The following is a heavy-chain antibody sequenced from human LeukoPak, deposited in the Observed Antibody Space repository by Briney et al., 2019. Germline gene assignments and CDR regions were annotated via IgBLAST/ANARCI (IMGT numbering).Heavy chain of an antibody. D-gene: IGHD3-9*01. J-gene: IGHJ6*02. CDR1: GFTFSSYS. Sequence: PGGSLRLSCAASGFTFSSYSMTWVRQAPGKGLEWVSSISSSSSYIYYADSVKGRFTISRDNAKNSLYLQMNSLRAEDTAVYYCARDKVNYDILTGLYYYYGMDVWGQGTTVTVSS. CDR2: ISSSSSYI. CDR3: ARDKVNYDILTGLYYYYGMDV. V-gene: IGHV3-21*01.